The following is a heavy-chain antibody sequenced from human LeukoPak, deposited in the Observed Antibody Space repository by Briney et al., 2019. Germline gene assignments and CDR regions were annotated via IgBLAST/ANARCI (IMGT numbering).Heavy chain of an antibody. D-gene: IGHD3-10*01. CDR3: ARHVRYYYGSGSYLGPFGY. CDR1: GGSIGSYY. Sequence: SETLSLTCTVSGGSIGSYYWNWIRQPPGKGLESIGYIYYSGSTNYNPSLKSRVTISVDNSKNQFSLKLSSVTAADTAVYYCARHVRYYYGSGSYLGPFGYWGQGTLVTVSS. V-gene: IGHV4-59*08. J-gene: IGHJ4*02. CDR2: IYYSGST.